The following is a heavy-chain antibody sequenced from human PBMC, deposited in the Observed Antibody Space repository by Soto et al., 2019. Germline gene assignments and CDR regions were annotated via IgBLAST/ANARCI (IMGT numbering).Heavy chain of an antibody. J-gene: IGHJ5*02. D-gene: IGHD2-2*01. CDR3: ARGDIVLVPASEGNWFDP. CDR1: AYSFTTYH. Sequence: KASAYSFTTYHIHWVRQAPGQGLEWMGLINPDAGATNYTQRFQGRLRLTRDTSTSTVYMELRSLRFDDTAVYYCARGDIVLVPASEGNWFDPWGQGTLVTVSS. CDR2: INPDAGAT. V-gene: IGHV1-46*01.